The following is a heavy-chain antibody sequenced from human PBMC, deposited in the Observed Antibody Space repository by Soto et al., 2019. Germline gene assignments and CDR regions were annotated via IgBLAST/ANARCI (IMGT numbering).Heavy chain of an antibody. D-gene: IGHD6-13*01. CDR2: IYYSGST. Sequence: LSLTCTVSGGSISSYYWSWIRQPPGKGLEWIGYIYYSGSTNYNPSLKSRVTISVDTSKNQFSLKLSSVTAADTAVYYCAIRDVAAAGKWVDYWGQGTLVTVSS. CDR3: AIRDVAAAGKWVDY. CDR1: GGSISSYY. V-gene: IGHV4-59*08. J-gene: IGHJ4*02.